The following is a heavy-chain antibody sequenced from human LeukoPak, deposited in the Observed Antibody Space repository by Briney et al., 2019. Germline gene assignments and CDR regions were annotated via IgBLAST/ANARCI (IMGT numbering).Heavy chain of an antibody. Sequence: GGSLRLSCAASGFTFSDSWMTWVRQAPGKGLEWVATIKDDGSDKYYVDSVKGRFTISRDNAKNSLYLQVNTLRVEDTAMYYCADLERSDWGQGSLVTVSS. CDR2: IKDDGSDK. CDR3: ADLERSD. D-gene: IGHD6-25*01. J-gene: IGHJ4*02. V-gene: IGHV3-7*01. CDR1: GFTFSDSW.